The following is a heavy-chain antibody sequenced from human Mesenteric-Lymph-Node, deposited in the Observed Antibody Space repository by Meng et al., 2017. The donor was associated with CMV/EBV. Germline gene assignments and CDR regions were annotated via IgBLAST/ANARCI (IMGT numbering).Heavy chain of an antibody. CDR2: IIPIFGTA. V-gene: IGHV1-69*05. Sequence: SVKVFCKASGGTFSSYAISWVRQAPGQGLEWMGGIIPIFGTANYAQKFQGRVTITTDESTSTAYMELSSLRSEDTAVYYCARDTYYDFWSGYYTREGYYYYGMDVWGQGTTVTVSS. J-gene: IGHJ6*02. CDR1: GGTFSSYA. CDR3: ARDTYYDFWSGYYTREGYYYYGMDV. D-gene: IGHD3-3*01.